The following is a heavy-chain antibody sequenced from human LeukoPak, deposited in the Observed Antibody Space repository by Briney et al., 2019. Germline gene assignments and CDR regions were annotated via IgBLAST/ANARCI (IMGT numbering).Heavy chain of an antibody. D-gene: IGHD6-13*01. V-gene: IGHV4-61*02. Sequence: PSQTLSLTCTVSGGSISSGSYYWSWIRQPAGKGLEWIGRIYTSGSTNYNPSLKSRVTISVDTSKNQFSLKLSSVTAADTAMYYCARLRAAAAPYYYYMDVWGKGTTVTVSS. CDR3: ARLRAAAAPYYYYMDV. J-gene: IGHJ6*03. CDR2: IYTSGST. CDR1: GGSISSGSYY.